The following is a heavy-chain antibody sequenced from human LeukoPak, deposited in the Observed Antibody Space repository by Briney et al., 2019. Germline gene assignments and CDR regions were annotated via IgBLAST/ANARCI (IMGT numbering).Heavy chain of an antibody. CDR3: ARDRHRITEGFDY. D-gene: IGHD3-16*01. CDR1: GFSFSSYA. CDR2: ISYDGSNK. J-gene: IGHJ4*02. V-gene: IGHV3-30*04. Sequence: SLRLSCAASGFSFSSYAMHWVRQAPGKGLEWVAVISYDGSNKYYADSVKGRFPISGDNSKNTLYLQMNSLRAEDTAVYYCARDRHRITEGFDYWGQGTLVTVSS.